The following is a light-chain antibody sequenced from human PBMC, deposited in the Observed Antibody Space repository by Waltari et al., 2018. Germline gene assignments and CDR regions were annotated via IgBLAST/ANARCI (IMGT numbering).Light chain of an antibody. CDR1: QSISTF. CDR2: DAS. Sequence: DIQMTQSPSSLSASVGDRLTIPCRASQSISTFLNWYPQRPRKAPILLISDASILQSGVPSRFSGSGSGTDFTLTISSLQPEDFATYYCQQSSTNPPTFGGGTKVEIK. V-gene: IGKV1-39*01. J-gene: IGKJ4*01. CDR3: QQSSTNPPT.